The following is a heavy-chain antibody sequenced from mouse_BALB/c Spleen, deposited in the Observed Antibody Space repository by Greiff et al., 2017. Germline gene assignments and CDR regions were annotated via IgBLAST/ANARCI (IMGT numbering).Heavy chain of an antibody. Sequence: EVHLVESGGDLVKPGGSLKLSCAASGFTFSSYGMSWVRQTPDKRLEWVATISSGGSYTYYPDSVKGRFTISRDNAKNTLYLQMSSLKSEDTAMYYCARRGVVDWFAYWGQGTLVTVSA. D-gene: IGHD1-1*01. J-gene: IGHJ3*01. V-gene: IGHV5-6*01. CDR3: ARRGVVDWFAY. CDR2: ISSGGSYT. CDR1: GFTFSSYG.